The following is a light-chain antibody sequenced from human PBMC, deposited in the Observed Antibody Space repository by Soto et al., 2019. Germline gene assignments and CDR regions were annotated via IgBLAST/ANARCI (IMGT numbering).Light chain of an antibody. Sequence: EIVLTQSPGTLSLSPVERATLSCRASQSVSSSYLAWYQQKPGQAPRLLIYDASDRATGIPAKFSGSGSGTEFTLTISSLQSEDFAVYYCQQYHYWPPRITFGQGTRLEI. J-gene: IGKJ5*01. V-gene: IGKV3-20*01. CDR1: QSVSSSY. CDR3: QQYHYWPPRIT. CDR2: DAS.